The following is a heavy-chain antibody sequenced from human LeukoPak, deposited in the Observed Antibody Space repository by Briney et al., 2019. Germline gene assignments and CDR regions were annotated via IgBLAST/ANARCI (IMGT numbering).Heavy chain of an antibody. Sequence: GGSLRLSCAASGFTFSSYAMSWVRQAPGKGLEWVSAISGSGGSTYYADSVKGRFTISRDNSKNTLYLQMNSLRAEDTAVYYCAVPEGGVRYAPLCPVGFDYWGQGTLVTVSS. J-gene: IGHJ4*02. D-gene: IGHD2-8*02. CDR3: AVPEGGVRYAPLCPVGFDY. V-gene: IGHV3-23*01. CDR2: ISGSGGST. CDR1: GFTFSSYA.